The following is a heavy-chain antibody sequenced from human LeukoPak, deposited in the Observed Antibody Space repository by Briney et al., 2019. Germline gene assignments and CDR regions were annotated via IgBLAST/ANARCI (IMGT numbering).Heavy chain of an antibody. CDR3: AREVVVVPAANNWFDP. CDR1: GGSISSGDYH. V-gene: IGHV4-30-4*01. J-gene: IGHJ5*02. Sequence: SETLSLTCTVSGGSISSGDYHWSWIRQPPGKGLEWIGYIYYSGSTYYNPSLKSRVTISVDTSKNQFSLKLSSVTAADTAVFYCAREVVVVPAANNWFDPWGRGTLVTVSS. CDR2: IYYSGST. D-gene: IGHD2-2*01.